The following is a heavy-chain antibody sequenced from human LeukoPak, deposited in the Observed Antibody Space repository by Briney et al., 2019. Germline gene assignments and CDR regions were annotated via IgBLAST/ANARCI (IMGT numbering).Heavy chain of an antibody. D-gene: IGHD3-9*01. J-gene: IGHJ5*02. CDR1: GFTFSSYS. CDR2: ISSSSSYI. V-gene: IGHV3-21*04. Sequence: GGSLRLSCAASGFTFSSYSMNWVRQAPGKGLEWVSSISSSSSYIYYADSVKGRFTISRDNAKNTLYLQMNYLRAEDTAVYYCAKDPTSVGGRHDWLLDSWGQGTLVTVSS. CDR3: AKDPTSVGGRHDWLLDS.